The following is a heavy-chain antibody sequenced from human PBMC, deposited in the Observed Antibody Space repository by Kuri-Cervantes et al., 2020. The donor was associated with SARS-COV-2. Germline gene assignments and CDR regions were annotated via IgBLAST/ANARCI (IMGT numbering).Heavy chain of an antibody. J-gene: IGHJ6*02. V-gene: IGHV3-9*01. D-gene: IGHD3-3*01. CDR3: ARDRGFGVVIISLYYYGMDV. Sequence: GGSLRLSCAASGFTFDDYAMHWVRQAPGKGLEWVSGISWNSGSIGYADSVKGRFTISRDNAKDSLYLQMNSLRAEDTAVYYCARDRGFGVVIISLYYYGMDVWGQGTTVTVSS. CDR2: ISWNSGSI. CDR1: GFTFDDYA.